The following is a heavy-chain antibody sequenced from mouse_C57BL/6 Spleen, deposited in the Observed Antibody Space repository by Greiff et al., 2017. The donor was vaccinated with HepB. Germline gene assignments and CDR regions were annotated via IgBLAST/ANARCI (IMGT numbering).Heavy chain of an antibody. J-gene: IGHJ2*01. CDR2: IDPENGDT. D-gene: IGHD1-1*01. CDR3: TKGITTVKDY. V-gene: IGHV14-4*01. CDR1: GFNIKDDY. Sequence: EVQLQQSGAELVRPGASVKLSCTASGFNIKDDYMHWVKQRPEQGLEWIGWIDPENGDTEYASKVQGKATITADTSSNTAYLQRSSLTSEDTAVYYCTKGITTVKDYWGQGTTLTVSS.